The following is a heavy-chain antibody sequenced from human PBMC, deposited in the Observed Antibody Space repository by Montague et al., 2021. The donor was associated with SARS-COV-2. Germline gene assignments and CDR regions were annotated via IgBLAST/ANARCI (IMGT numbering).Heavy chain of an antibody. CDR1: GVSVRTYY. J-gene: IGHJ6*02. D-gene: IGHD5-12*01. V-gene: IGHV4-4*07. Sequence: SETLSLTCTVSGVSVRTYYWSWIRQSAGKKLEWMGRLYTSGSTYYNPSXKSRVTMSLDTSKSLFSLNLSSMTAADTAVYYCARDGADYSFAYYHEMDVWGQGIAVTVSS. CDR3: ARDGADYSFAYYHEMDV. CDR2: LYTSGST.